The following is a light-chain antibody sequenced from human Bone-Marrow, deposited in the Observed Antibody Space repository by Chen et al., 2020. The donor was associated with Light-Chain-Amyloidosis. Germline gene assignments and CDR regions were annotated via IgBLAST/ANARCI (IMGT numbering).Light chain of an antibody. V-gene: IGLV3-25*03. Sequence: SYELTQPHSVSVSPGQTATTPCSGDALPTKYAYWYQQKPGQPPVLVIHRDTERPSGISERFSGSSSGTTATLTISGVQAEDDADYHCQSADSSGTYEVIFGGGTKLTVL. CDR1: ALPTKY. CDR3: QSADSSGTYEVI. CDR2: RDT. J-gene: IGLJ2*01.